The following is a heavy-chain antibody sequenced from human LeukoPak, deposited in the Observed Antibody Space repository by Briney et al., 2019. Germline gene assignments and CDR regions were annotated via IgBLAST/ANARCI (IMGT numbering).Heavy chain of an antibody. Sequence: GGSLRLSCAASGLTFSTYDMHWVRQAPGKGLEWMAVISYDGSNKYYADSVKGRFTISRDNSKNTLYLQMNSLRAEDTAVYYCAKEGIVANGPFDYWGQGTLVTVSS. J-gene: IGHJ4*02. V-gene: IGHV3-30*18. D-gene: IGHD5-12*01. CDR1: GLTFSTYD. CDR3: AKEGIVANGPFDY. CDR2: ISYDGSNK.